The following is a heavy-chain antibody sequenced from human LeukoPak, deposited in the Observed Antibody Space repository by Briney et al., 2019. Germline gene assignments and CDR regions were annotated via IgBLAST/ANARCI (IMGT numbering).Heavy chain of an antibody. CDR3: ARSIAAAVEFADY. J-gene: IGHJ4*02. CDR1: QFTFSSSA. Sequence: GKSLRLSCAASQFTFSSSAMHWVRQAPGKGLEWVAIISNDGLNKFYADSVRGRFTISRDNAKNSLYLQMNSLRAEDTALHYCARSIAAAVEFADYWGQGPLVTVSS. V-gene: IGHV3-30*04. CDR2: ISNDGLNK. D-gene: IGHD6-13*01.